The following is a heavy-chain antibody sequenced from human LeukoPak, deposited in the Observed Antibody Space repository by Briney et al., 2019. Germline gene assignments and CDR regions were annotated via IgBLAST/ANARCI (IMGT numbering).Heavy chain of an antibody. D-gene: IGHD5-18*01. J-gene: IGHJ4*02. CDR1: GGSISSGGYY. CDR3: ARTWIQLWNIDY. CDR2: IYYSGST. Sequence: SETLSLTCTVSGGSISSGGYYWSWIRQHPGKGLEWIGYIYYSGSTYYNPSLKSRVTISVDTSKNQSSLKLSSVTAADTAVYYCARTWIQLWNIDYWGQGTLVTVSS. V-gene: IGHV4-31*03.